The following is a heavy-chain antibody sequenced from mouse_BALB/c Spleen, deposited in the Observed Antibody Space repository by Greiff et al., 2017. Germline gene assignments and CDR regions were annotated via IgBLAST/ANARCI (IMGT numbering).Heavy chain of an antibody. J-gene: IGHJ2*01. V-gene: IGHV5-6*01. CDR1: GFTFSSYG. CDR3: ARQRGRPVNYFDY. Sequence: EVMLVESGGDLVKPGGSLKLSCAASGFTFSSYGMSWVRQTPDKRLEWVATISSGGSYTYYPDSVKGRFTISRDNAKNTLYLQMSSLKSEDTAMYYCARQRGRPVNYFDYWGQGTTLTVSS. CDR2: ISSGGSYT.